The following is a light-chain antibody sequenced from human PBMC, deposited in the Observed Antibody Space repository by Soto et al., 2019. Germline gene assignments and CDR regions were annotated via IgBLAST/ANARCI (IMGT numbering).Light chain of an antibody. Sequence: QSALTQPPSASGSPGQSVTISCAGTSSDVGSYNHVTWYQQHPGNAPRLIIYEVNKRPSGVPDRFSGYKSGTTASLTVSGLQTDDEADYYCSSYAGNQNLFFGGGTKVTVL. CDR3: SSYAGNQNLF. CDR2: EVN. CDR1: SSDVGSYNH. J-gene: IGLJ2*01. V-gene: IGLV2-8*01.